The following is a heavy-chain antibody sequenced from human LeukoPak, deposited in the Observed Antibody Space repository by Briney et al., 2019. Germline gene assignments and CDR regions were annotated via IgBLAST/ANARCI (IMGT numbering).Heavy chain of an antibody. CDR2: MSFDGNNK. CDR3: AKDGGSRTFDY. CDR1: GFIFRTYA. D-gene: IGHD2-15*01. V-gene: IGHV3-30-3*01. J-gene: IGHJ4*02. Sequence: GGSLRLTCAASGFIFRTYAMHWVRQAPGKGLEWVAVMSFDGNNKYYADSVKGRFTISRDNSKNTLYLQMNSLRAEDTAVYYCAKDGGSRTFDYWGQGTLVTVSS.